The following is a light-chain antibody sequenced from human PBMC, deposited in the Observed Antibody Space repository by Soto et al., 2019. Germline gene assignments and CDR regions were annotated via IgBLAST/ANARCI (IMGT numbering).Light chain of an antibody. CDR1: YTINNY. CDR2: AAS. V-gene: IGKV1-27*01. CDR3: QKYVSVPWK. J-gene: IGKJ1*01. Sequence: DIQVTQSPSSLSAYVGDRVTITCRTSYTINNYLAWYQQKPGKVPKLLIYAASTLYSEVPSRFSGSGSGREVTLTISSLQPDDVATYYCQKYVSVPWKFGQGTKVDIK.